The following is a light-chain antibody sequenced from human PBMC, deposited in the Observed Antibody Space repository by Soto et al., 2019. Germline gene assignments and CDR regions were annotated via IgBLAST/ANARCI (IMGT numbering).Light chain of an antibody. J-gene: IGLJ2*01. V-gene: IGLV2-14*01. CDR3: SSYTSSSLVV. Sequence: QCALTQPASVSGSPGQSITISCTGTSSDVGGYNYVSWYQQHPGKAPKLMIYDVSNRPSGVSNRFSGSKSGNTASLTISGLQAEDEADYYCSSYTSSSLVVFGGGTQLTVL. CDR1: SSDVGGYNY. CDR2: DVS.